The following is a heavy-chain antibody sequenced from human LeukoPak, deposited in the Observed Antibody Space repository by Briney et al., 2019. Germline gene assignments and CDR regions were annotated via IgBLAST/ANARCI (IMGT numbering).Heavy chain of an antibody. Sequence: PSETLSLTCGVDGGSFSGYYWNWIRQPPGKGLEWIGEINHSGSTNYNPSLKSRVTISVDTSKNQFSLKLSSVTAADTAVYYCARTYYGSAIYYYYYMDVWGKGTTVTISS. CDR3: ARTYYGSAIYYYYYMDV. V-gene: IGHV4-34*01. CDR2: INHSGST. D-gene: IGHD3-10*01. CDR1: GGSFSGYY. J-gene: IGHJ6*03.